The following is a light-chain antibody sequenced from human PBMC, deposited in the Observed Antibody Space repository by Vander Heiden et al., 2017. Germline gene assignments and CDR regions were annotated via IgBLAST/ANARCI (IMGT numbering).Light chain of an antibody. Sequence: DIQMTQSPSSLSASVGDRVSITCRASQTISNYLNWYQQKPGEAPKLLIYAASSFQSGVPSRFSGSGSGTDFTLTISSLQPEDFAIYYCQQSYGDPFTFGPGTKVD. CDR3: QQSYGDPFT. J-gene: IGKJ3*01. CDR2: AAS. V-gene: IGKV1-39*01. CDR1: QTISNY.